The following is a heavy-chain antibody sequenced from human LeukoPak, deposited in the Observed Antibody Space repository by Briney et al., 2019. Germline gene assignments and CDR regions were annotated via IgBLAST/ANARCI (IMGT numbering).Heavy chain of an antibody. Sequence: KPSETLSLTCAVYGGSFSGYYWSWIRQPPGEGLEWIGEINHSGSTNYNPSLKSRVTISVDTSKNQFSLKLSSVTAADTAVYYCARQAKYYYYGMDVWGQGTTVTVSS. V-gene: IGHV4-34*01. CDR2: INHSGST. J-gene: IGHJ6*02. CDR1: GGSFSGYY. CDR3: ARQAKYYYYGMDV.